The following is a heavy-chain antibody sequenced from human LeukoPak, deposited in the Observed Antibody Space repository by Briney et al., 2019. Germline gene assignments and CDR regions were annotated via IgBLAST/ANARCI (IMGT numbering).Heavy chain of an antibody. Sequence: SETLSLTCTVSGVSISSHYWSWIRQPPGKGLEWIGYIYYSGSTNYNPSLKSRVTISVDTSKNQFSLKLSSVTAADTAVYYCARDRGGYFDYWGQGTLVTVSS. J-gene: IGHJ4*02. CDR1: GVSISSHY. V-gene: IGHV4-59*11. CDR3: ARDRGGYFDY. CDR2: IYYSGST.